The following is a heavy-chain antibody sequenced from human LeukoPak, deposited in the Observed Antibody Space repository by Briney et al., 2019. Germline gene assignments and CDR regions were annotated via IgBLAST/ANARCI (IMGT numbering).Heavy chain of an antibody. J-gene: IGHJ4*02. CDR2: IYYSGST. CDR3: ARRTVVGSTGFDY. Sequence: PSETLSLTCTVSGGSISSSSYYWGWIRQPPXKGLEWIGSIYYSGSTYFNPSLKSRVTISVDTSKNPFSLKLSSVTAADTAVYYCARRTVVGSTGFDYWGQGTLVTVS. CDR1: GGSISSSSYY. D-gene: IGHD1-26*01. V-gene: IGHV4-39*01.